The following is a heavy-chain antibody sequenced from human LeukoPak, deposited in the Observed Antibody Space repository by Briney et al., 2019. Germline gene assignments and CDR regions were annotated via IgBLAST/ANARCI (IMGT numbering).Heavy chain of an antibody. D-gene: IGHD3-10*01. CDR2: IYPGDSDT. J-gene: IGHJ4*02. Sequence: GESLKISCKGSGYSFTSYWIGWVRQMPGKGLEWMGIIYPGDSDTRCSPSFQGQVTISADKSISTVYLQWSSLKASDTAMYYCARTPSYYGSGFDYWGQGTLVTVSS. CDR3: ARTPSYYGSGFDY. V-gene: IGHV5-51*01. CDR1: GYSFTSYW.